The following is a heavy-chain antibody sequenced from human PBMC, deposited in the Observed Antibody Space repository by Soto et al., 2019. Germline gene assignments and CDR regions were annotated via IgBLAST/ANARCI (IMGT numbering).Heavy chain of an antibody. D-gene: IGHD2-2*01. CDR3: ARGSTSASDYYCYYGMDV. CDR2: IIPIFGTA. V-gene: IGHV1-69*01. Sequence: QVQLVQSGAEVKKPGSSVKVSCKASGGTFSSYAISWVRQAPGQGLEWMGGIIPIFGTANYAQKFQGRVTIAAGESTSKAYMELSSQRAEDTDVYYCARGSTSASDYYCYYGMDVLGQGTTVTVSS. CDR1: GGTFSSYA. J-gene: IGHJ6*02.